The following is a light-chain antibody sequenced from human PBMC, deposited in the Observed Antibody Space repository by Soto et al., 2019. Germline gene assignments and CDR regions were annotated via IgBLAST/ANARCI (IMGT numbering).Light chain of an antibody. Sequence: QSVLTQPPSVSAAPGQKVTISCSGSSSNIGHNYVCWYQHLPGTAPKLLIYRNNQRPSGVPDRFSGSKSGTSASLAISGLRSEDEADYYCAAWDDSLSAHVVFGGGTKLTVL. V-gene: IGLV1-47*01. CDR2: RNN. CDR1: SSNIGHNY. CDR3: AAWDDSLSAHVV. J-gene: IGLJ2*01.